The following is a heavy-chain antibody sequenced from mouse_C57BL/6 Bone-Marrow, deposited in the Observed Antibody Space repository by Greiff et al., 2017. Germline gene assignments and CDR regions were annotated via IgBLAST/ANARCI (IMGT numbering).Heavy chain of an antibody. V-gene: IGHV5-6*01. D-gene: IGHD1-2*01. CDR3: ARPYGPWFAY. J-gene: IGHJ3*01. CDR2: ISSGGSYT. CDR1: GFTFSSYG. Sequence: EVKLLESGGDLVKPGGSLKLPCAASGFTFSSYGMSWVRQTPDKRLEWVATISSGGSYTYYPGSVKGRFTISRDNAKNTLYLRMSSLKSEDTAMYYCARPYGPWFAYWGQGTLVAVSA.